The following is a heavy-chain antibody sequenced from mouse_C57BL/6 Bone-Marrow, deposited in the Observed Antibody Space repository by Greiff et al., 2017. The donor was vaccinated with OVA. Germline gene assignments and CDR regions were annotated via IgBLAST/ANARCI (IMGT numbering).Heavy chain of an antibody. CDR3: ARFDY. J-gene: IGHJ2*01. Sequence: VKLVESGAELVRPGASVKLSCKASGYTFTDYYINWVKQRPGQGLEWIARIYPGSGNTYYNEKFKGKATLTAEKSSSTAYMQLSSLTSEDSAVYFCARFDYWGQGTTLTVSS. CDR2: IYPGSGNT. CDR1: GYTFTDYY. V-gene: IGHV1-76*01.